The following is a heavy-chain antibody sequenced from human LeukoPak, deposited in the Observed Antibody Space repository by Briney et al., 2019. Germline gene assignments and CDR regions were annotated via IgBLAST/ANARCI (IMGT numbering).Heavy chain of an antibody. V-gene: IGHV4-34*01. J-gene: IGHJ6*03. CDR3: ARGLAAAGRRHVLYYYYYMDV. D-gene: IGHD6-13*01. Sequence: PSETLSLTCAVYGGSFSGYYWSWIRQPPGKGLEWIGEINHSGSTNYNPSLKSRVTISVDTSKNQFSLELSSVTAADTAVYYCARGLAAAGRRHVLYYYYYMDVWGKGTTVTVSS. CDR1: GGSFSGYY. CDR2: INHSGST.